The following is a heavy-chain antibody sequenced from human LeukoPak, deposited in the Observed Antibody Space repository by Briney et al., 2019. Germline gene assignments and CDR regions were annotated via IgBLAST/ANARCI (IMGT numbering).Heavy chain of an antibody. CDR1: GYTFTGYY. J-gene: IGHJ4*02. D-gene: IGHD2-2*01. Sequence: GASVRVSCKASGYTFTGYYIHWVRQAPGQGLQWMGWNDPNNGGTIYTEMFQGRVTMTRDTSISTAYMELSRLRSDDTAVYYCAGGPFIVVVPAAVTPFDYWGQGTLVTVSS. CDR3: AGGPFIVVVPAAVTPFDY. CDR2: NDPNNGGT. V-gene: IGHV1-2*02.